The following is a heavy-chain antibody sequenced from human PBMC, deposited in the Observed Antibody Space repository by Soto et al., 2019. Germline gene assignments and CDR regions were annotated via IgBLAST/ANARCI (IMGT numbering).Heavy chain of an antibody. Sequence: SETLSLTCTVSGDSIRIRTYQWGWIRHPPGRGLEWIGSAYYSESTYYNPSLKSRVTIPVETSKNQFSLKVNSVTAADTAIYYCARVRQGCSAHNCYVDPWGQGTQVTVSS. CDR3: ARVRQGCSAHNCYVDP. D-gene: IGHD1-1*01. CDR2: AYYSEST. CDR1: GDSIRIRTYQ. J-gene: IGHJ5*01. V-gene: IGHV4-39*07.